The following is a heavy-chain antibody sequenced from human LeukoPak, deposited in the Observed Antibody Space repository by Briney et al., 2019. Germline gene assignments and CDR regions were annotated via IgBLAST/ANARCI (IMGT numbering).Heavy chain of an antibody. J-gene: IGHJ3*02. V-gene: IGHV4-59*08. CDR3: ARQKLYSFDI. CDR1: GGSISSYY. CDR2: IYYSGST. Sequence: SETLSLTCTVSGGSISSYYWSWIRQPPGKGLEWIGYIYYSGSTNYNPSLKSRVTISVDTSKNQFSLKLSSVTAADTAVYYCARQKLYSFDIWGQGTMVTVSS. D-gene: IGHD1-1*01.